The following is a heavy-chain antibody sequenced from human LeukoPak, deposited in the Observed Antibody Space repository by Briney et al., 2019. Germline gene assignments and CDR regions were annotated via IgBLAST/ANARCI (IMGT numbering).Heavy chain of an antibody. CDR3: ARGDYGDYVRGMDV. V-gene: IGHV1-2*02. D-gene: IGHD4-17*01. J-gene: IGHJ6*02. CDR1: GYTFTGYY. CDR2: INPNSGGT. Sequence: GASVKVSCKASGYTFTGYYMHWVRQAPGQGLEWMGWINPNSGGTNYAQKFQGRVTTTRDTSISTAYLELSRLRSEDTAVYYCARGDYGDYVRGMDVWGQGTTVTVSS.